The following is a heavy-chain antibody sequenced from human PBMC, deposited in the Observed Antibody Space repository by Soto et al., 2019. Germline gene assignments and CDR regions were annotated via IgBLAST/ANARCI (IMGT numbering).Heavy chain of an antibody. V-gene: IGHV1-69*02. J-gene: IGHJ3*02. D-gene: IGHD6-19*01. CDR1: GRTFNTYT. CDR3: AFGGWAAEAFDT. Sequence: QVHLVQSGAEVKKPGSSVKVSCKASGRTFNTYTLIWVRQAAGQGLEWMGRIIPFLSVTNSAQKFQGRVALTADNSTSTAYMELTSLTSDDMAIYYCAFGGWAAEAFDTWGQGTLVTVSS. CDR2: IIPFLSVT.